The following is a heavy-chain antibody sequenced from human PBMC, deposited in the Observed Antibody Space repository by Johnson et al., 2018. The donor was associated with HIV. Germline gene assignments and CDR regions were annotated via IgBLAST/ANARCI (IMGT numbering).Heavy chain of an antibody. CDR2: IRYDGSNK. CDR1: GFTFSSYG. J-gene: IGHJ3*01. V-gene: IGHV3-30*02. Sequence: QVQLVESGGGVVQPGGSLRLSCAASGFTFSSYGMHWVRQAPGKGLEWVAFIRYDGSNKYYVDSVKGRFTISRDNSKNTLYLQMNSLRAEDTAVYYCAKTPGAGIMGWLPFAWGQGTMVAVSS. CDR3: AKTPGAGIMGWLPFA. D-gene: IGHD5-24*01.